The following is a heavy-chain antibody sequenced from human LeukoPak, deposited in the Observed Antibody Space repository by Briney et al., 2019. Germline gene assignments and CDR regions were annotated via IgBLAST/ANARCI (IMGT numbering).Heavy chain of an antibody. J-gene: IGHJ4*02. CDR1: GFTFSDYY. CDR2: ISGSGGST. D-gene: IGHD2-2*01. CDR3: AKAGGTSCFMVTGDC. Sequence: GGSLRLSCAASGFTFSDYYMSWVRQAPGKGLEWVSAISGSGGSTYYADSVEGRFTISRDNFKNTLYLQMNSLRAEDTAVYYCAKAGGTSCFMVTGDCWGQGTLVTVSS. V-gene: IGHV3-23*01.